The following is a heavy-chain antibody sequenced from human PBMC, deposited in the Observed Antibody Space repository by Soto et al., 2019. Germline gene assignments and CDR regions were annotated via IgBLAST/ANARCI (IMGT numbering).Heavy chain of an antibody. CDR3: ARLRIATNNYKWFDP. D-gene: IGHD2-21*01. CDR1: CAALNSGNYY. CDR2: IYVTGAV. J-gene: IGHJ5*02. Sequence: SETLSLTCSFSCAALNSGNYYWSWIRQVPGKGLEWIGHIYVTGAVDYNPSLRDRITISQDTSERQFSLNLRLVTAADTAVYYCARLRIATNNYKWFDPWGQGTLVTVSS. V-gene: IGHV4-31*03.